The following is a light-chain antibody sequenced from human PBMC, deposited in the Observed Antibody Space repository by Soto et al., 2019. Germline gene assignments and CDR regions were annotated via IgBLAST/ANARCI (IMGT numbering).Light chain of an antibody. CDR1: QSVSSN. CDR2: GVF. V-gene: IGKV3-15*01. Sequence: EIVMTQSPATLSVSPGERATLSCRTSQSVSSNLAWHQQKPGQAPRLLIYGVFTRATGIPARFSGSGSGTEFTLTISSLQSEDFAVYCCQQYNNRPWTFGQGTKV. CDR3: QQYNNRPWT. J-gene: IGKJ1*01.